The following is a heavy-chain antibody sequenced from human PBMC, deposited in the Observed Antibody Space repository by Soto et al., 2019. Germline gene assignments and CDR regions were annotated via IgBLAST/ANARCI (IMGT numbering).Heavy chain of an antibody. CDR2: IIPMLGIT. J-gene: IGHJ6*04. CDR1: GDTFSSHT. V-gene: IGHV1-69*08. CDR3: ARDQHCSVSSCFGYPDV. Sequence: QVQLVQSGAEVKKPGSSVKVSCQASGDTFSSHTITWVRQAPGQGLEWVGRIIPMLGITNYAQKCQGRVTIAADKSTRKAYMELSRLTSEDTALYYCARDQHCSVSSCFGYPDVWGGGTTVTVSS. D-gene: IGHD2-2*01.